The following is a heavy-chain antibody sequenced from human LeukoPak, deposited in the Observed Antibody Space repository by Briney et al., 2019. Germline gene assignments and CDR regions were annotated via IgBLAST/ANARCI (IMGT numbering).Heavy chain of an antibody. J-gene: IGHJ3*02. CDR1: GLTFSSYG. V-gene: IGHV3-23*01. D-gene: IGHD3-16*02. CDR3: AKVTVWGSYLADAFDI. CDR2: ISGSGDST. Sequence: GGSLRLSCAASGLTFSSYGMNWVRQAPGKGLEWVSAISGSGDSTYHADFVRGRFCVSRDNSKNTLYLQMKSLSAEDTAVYYCAKVTVWGSYLADAFDILGHGRVVTVSS.